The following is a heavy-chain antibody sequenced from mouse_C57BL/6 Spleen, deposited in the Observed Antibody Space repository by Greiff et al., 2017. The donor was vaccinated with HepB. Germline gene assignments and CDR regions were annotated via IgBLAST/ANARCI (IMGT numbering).Heavy chain of an antibody. V-gene: IGHV1-19*01. Sequence: EVKLQESGPVLVKPGASVKMSCKASGYTFTDYYMNWVKQSHGKSLEWIGVINPYNGGTSYNQKFKGKATLTVDKSSSTAYMELNSLTSEDSAVYYCARSMIRPPFDYWGQGTTLTVSS. CDR3: ARSMIRPPFDY. CDR2: INPYNGGT. CDR1: GYTFTDYY. J-gene: IGHJ2*01. D-gene: IGHD2-4*01.